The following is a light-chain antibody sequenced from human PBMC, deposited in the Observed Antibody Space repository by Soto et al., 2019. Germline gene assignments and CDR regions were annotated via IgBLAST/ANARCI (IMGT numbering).Light chain of an antibody. V-gene: IGKV3-20*01. J-gene: IGKJ2*01. CDR3: QQYGRSPPYT. Sequence: EIVLTQSPGTLSLSPGERATLSCRASQSVSGNYLAWYQQKPGQSHRLLIYGSSDRATGIPDRCSGSGSGTDFTLTITRVEPEDFAVYYCQQYGRSPPYTFGQGTKLQIK. CDR1: QSVSGNY. CDR2: GSS.